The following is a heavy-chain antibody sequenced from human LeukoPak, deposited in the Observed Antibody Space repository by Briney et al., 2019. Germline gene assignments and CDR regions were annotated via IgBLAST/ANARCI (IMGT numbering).Heavy chain of an antibody. CDR1: GFTFSSYA. J-gene: IGHJ4*02. CDR3: AKAMTTVTLFDY. CDR2: ISGSGGST. D-gene: IGHD4-17*01. V-gene: IGHV3-23*01. Sequence: GGSLGLSCAASGFTFSSYAMSWVRQAPGKGLEWVSAISGSGGSTYYADSVKGRFTISRDNSKNTLHLQMNSLRAEDTAIYYCAKAMTTVTLFDYWGQGTLLTVSS.